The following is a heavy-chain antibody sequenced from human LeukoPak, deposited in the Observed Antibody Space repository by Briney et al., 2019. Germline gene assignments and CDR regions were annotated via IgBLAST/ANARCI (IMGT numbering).Heavy chain of an antibody. CDR3: AKDREMATPRGYYFDY. CDR1: GFTFSSYA. D-gene: IGHD5-24*01. CDR2: ISYDGSNK. Sequence: HPGGSLRLSCAASGFTFSSYAMHWVRQAPGKGLEWVAVISYDGSNKYYADSVKGRFTISRDNSKNTLYLQMNSLRAEDTAVYYCAKDREMATPRGYYFDYWGQGTLVTVSS. V-gene: IGHV3-30-3*02. J-gene: IGHJ4*02.